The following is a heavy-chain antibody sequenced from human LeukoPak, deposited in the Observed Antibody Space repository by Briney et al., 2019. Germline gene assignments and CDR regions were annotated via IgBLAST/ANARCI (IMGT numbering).Heavy chain of an antibody. D-gene: IGHD6-19*01. J-gene: IGHJ2*01. CDR2: IDSDGSST. Sequence: GGSLRLSCAASGFTFSRYAMTWVRQAPGKGLVWVSRIDSDGSSTTYADSVKGRFTISRDNAKNTLYLQMNSLRAEDTAVYYCARPPYSSGSFDLWGRGTLVTVSS. CDR3: ARPPYSSGSFDL. CDR1: GFTFSRYA. V-gene: IGHV3-74*01.